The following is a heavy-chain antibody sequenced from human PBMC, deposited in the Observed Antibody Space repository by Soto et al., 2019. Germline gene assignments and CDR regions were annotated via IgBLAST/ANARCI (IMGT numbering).Heavy chain of an antibody. CDR1: GFTFSSYA. CDR2: ISGGSKSI. D-gene: IGHD3-10*01. J-gene: IGHJ6*02. Sequence: PGGSLRLSCAASGFTFSSYAMSWVRQAPGKGLEWVSYISGGSKSIYYAASVKGRFTISRDNAKNSLYLEMNSLRDEDTAVYSCVRDSRRGYGMDVWGQGTTVTVSS. CDR3: VRDSRRGYGMDV. V-gene: IGHV3-48*02.